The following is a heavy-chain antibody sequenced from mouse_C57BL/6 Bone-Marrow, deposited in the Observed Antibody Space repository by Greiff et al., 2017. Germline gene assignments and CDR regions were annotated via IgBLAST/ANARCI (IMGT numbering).Heavy chain of an antibody. CDR1: GYTFTSYW. CDR2: IDPSDSET. J-gene: IGHJ2*01. V-gene: IGHV1-52*01. D-gene: IGHD1-1*01. Sequence: VQLQQPGAELVRPGSSVKLSCKASGYTFTSYWMHWVKQRPIQGLEWIGNIDPSDSETHYNQKFKDKATLTVDKSSSTAYMQLSSLTSEDSAVYYCARQGDYYGSSYIFDYWGQGTTLTVSS. CDR3: ARQGDYYGSSYIFDY.